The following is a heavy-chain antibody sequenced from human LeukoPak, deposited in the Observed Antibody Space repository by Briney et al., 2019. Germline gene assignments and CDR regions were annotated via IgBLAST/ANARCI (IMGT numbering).Heavy chain of an antibody. D-gene: IGHD2/OR15-2a*01. Sequence: SQTLSLTCDVSGGSISSGTHYWTWIRQPVGKGLEWLGRIFTSGSPTYNSSLKSRLTISIDKSKNQFSLKLSSVTAADTAVYYCARHSTGVYYYYYYGMDVWGQGTTVTVSS. CDR3: ARHSTGVYYYYYYGMDV. V-gene: IGHV4-61*02. CDR2: IFTSGSP. J-gene: IGHJ6*02. CDR1: GGSISSGTHY.